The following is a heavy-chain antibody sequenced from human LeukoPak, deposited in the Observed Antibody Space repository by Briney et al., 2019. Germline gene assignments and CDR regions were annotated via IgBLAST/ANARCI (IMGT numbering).Heavy chain of an antibody. CDR2: IDSSGIT. J-gene: IGHJ4*02. V-gene: IGHV4-59*01. Sequence: SETLSLTCTVSGGSISSFYYTWIRQPPGKGLEWLGYIDSSGITNYNSSLNSRVTISPDTSQNQFSLKLNSVTAADTAVYYCATVASGWYPDYWGQGALVTVAS. CDR1: GGSISSFY. CDR3: ATVASGWYPDY. D-gene: IGHD6-19*01.